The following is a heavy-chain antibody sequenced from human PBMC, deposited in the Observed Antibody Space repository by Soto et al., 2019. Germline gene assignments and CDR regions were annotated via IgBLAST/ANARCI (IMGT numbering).Heavy chain of an antibody. CDR1: GGTFSSSA. V-gene: IGHV1-69*12. J-gene: IGHJ5*02. CDR3: AREGEGSGVTTRWFDP. D-gene: IGHD3-16*01. Sequence: QVQLVQSGAEVKKPGSPVKVSCQASGGTFSSSAISWVRQAPGQGLEWMGGIIPIFGTANYAQKFQGRVTITADESTSTAYMELSSLRSEDTAVYYCAREGEGSGVTTRWFDPWGQGTLVTVSS. CDR2: IIPIFGTA.